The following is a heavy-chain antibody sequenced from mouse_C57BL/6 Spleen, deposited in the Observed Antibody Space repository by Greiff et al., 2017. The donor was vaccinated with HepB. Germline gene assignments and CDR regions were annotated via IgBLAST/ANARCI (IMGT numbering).Heavy chain of an antibody. V-gene: IGHV3-6*01. D-gene: IGHD2-5*01. Sequence: EVKLVESGPGLVKPSQSLSLTCSVTGYSITSGYYWNWIRQFPGNKLEWMGYISYDGSNNYNPSLKNRISITRDTSKNQFFLKLNSVTTEDTATYYCAREFYYSNPAYWGQGTLVTVSA. CDR1: GYSITSGYY. J-gene: IGHJ3*01. CDR2: ISYDGSN. CDR3: AREFYYSNPAY.